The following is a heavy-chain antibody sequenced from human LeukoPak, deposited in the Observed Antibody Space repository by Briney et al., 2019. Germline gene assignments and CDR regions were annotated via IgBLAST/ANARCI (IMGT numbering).Heavy chain of an antibody. J-gene: IGHJ5*02. CDR3: ARAVAHYNWFDP. D-gene: IGHD6-19*01. V-gene: IGHV3-7*01. CDR1: GFTFSSYE. CDR2: IKQDGSEK. Sequence: GGSLRLSCAASGFTFSSYEMNWVRQAPGKGLEWVANIKQDGSEKYYVDSVKGRFTISRDNAKNSLYLQMNSLRAEDTAVYYCARAVAHYNWFDPWGQGTLVSVSS.